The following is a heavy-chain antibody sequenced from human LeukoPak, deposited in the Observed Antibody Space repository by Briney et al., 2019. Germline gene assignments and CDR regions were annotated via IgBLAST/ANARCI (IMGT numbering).Heavy chain of an antibody. CDR2: INPSGGTT. J-gene: IGHJ4*02. CDR3: ARDAYNYYYSDY. CDR1: GYTFTNSY. D-gene: IGHD5-24*01. V-gene: IGHV1-46*01. Sequence: ASVKVSCKASGYTFTNSYMHWVRQAPGQGLEWMGLINPSGGTTTYAQKFQGRVTMTRDTSTSTVYMELSSLRSEDTAVYYCARDAYNYYYSDYWGQGTLDTVSS.